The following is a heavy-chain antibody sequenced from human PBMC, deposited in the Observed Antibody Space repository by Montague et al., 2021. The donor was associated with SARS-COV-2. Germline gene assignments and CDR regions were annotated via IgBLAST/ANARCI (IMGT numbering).Heavy chain of an antibody. CDR1: GDSITNHY. D-gene: IGHD3-10*01. CDR2: MHFTGKT. CDR3: ARDRFDFGAGRQGTIDF. Sequence: SETLSLTCSVSGDSITNHYWLWIRQPAGKGLEWIGRMHFTGKTNFSPFFSSRLTMSADTSKNQFSLKLTSVTAADTAIYFCARDRFDFGAGRQGTIDFWGQGTLVTVSS. V-gene: IGHV4-4*07. J-gene: IGHJ4*02.